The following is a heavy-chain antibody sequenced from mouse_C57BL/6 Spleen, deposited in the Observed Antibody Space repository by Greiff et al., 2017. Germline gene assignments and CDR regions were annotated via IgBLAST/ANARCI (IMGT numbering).Heavy chain of an antibody. J-gene: IGHJ4*01. Sequence: QVQLQQPGAELVKPGASVKLSCKASGYTFTSYWMHWVKQRPGRGLEWIGRIDPNSGGTKYNEKFKSKATLTADKPSSTAYMQLSSLTSEDSAVYYCAREGSWDVEYYYAMDYWGQGTSVTVSS. CDR2: IDPNSGGT. CDR1: GYTFTSYW. D-gene: IGHD4-1*01. V-gene: IGHV1-72*01. CDR3: AREGSWDVEYYYAMDY.